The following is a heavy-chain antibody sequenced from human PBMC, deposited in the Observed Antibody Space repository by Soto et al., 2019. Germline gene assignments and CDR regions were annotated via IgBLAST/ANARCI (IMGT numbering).Heavy chain of an antibody. CDR2: IYYSGST. Sequence: PSETLSLTCTVSGGSISSYYWSWIRQPPGKGLEWIGYIYYSGSTNYNPSLKSRVTISVDTSKNQFSLKLSSVTAADTAVYYCARGVVVRGAITFYYYYYYMDVWGKGTTVTVSS. CDR1: GGSISSYY. J-gene: IGHJ6*03. D-gene: IGHD3-10*01. CDR3: ARGVVVRGAITFYYYYYYMDV. V-gene: IGHV4-59*01.